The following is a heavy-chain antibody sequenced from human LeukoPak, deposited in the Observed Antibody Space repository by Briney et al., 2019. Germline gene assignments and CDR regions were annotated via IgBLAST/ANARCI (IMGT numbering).Heavy chain of an antibody. J-gene: IGHJ4*02. D-gene: IGHD6-13*01. Sequence: PGGSLRLSCAASGFTFSSYWMSWVRQAPGKGLEWVANIKEDETEIRYLDSVKGRFTISRDNAKNSLYLQMDSLRAKDTAVYYCARVGSSWDILDYWGQGTLVTVSS. V-gene: IGHV3-7*01. CDR1: GFTFSSYW. CDR2: IKEDETEI. CDR3: ARVGSSWDILDY.